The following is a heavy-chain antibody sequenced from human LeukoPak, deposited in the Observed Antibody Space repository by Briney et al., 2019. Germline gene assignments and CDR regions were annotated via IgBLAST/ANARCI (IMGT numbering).Heavy chain of an antibody. CDR2: IKKDGSEK. D-gene: IGHD2-21*02. J-gene: IGHJ3*02. CDR1: GFTFSSYW. Sequence: GGSLRLSCAASGFTFSSYWMSWVRQAPGKGLECVANIKKDGSEKYYGDSVKGRFTISRDNAKNSLYLQMNSLRAEDTAVYYCARAHVTGVDAFDIWGQGTMVIVSS. V-gene: IGHV3-7*01. CDR3: ARAHVTGVDAFDI.